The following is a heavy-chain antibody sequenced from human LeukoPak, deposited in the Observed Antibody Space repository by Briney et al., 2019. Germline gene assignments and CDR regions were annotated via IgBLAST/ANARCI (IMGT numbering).Heavy chain of an antibody. D-gene: IGHD6-19*01. Sequence: GASVKVSCKASGYTFTSYGISWVRQAPGQGLEWMGWMNPNSGNTGYAQKFQGRVTITRDTSISTACMELSSLRSEDTAVYYCARGVGGSSGWYKLDPWGQGTLVTVSS. CDR1: GYTFTSYG. CDR2: MNPNSGNT. J-gene: IGHJ5*02. CDR3: ARGVGGSSGWYKLDP. V-gene: IGHV1-8*03.